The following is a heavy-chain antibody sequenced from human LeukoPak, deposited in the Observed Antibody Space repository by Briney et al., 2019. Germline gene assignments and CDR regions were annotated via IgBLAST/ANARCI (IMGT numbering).Heavy chain of an antibody. CDR3: AREGFETTNWFDP. Sequence: GGSLRLSCVASGFTFSTYTMNWVRQAPGRGLEWVSGISGSGGSTYYADSAKGRFTISRDNSKNTLYLQMNSLRAEDTAVYYCAREGFETTNWFDPWGQGTLVTVSS. CDR2: ISGSGGST. J-gene: IGHJ5*02. D-gene: IGHD1-1*01. V-gene: IGHV3-23*01. CDR1: GFTFSTYT.